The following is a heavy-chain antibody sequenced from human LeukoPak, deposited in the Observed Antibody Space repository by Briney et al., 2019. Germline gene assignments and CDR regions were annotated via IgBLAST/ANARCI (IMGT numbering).Heavy chain of an antibody. D-gene: IGHD5-12*01. J-gene: IGHJ6*03. Sequence: GASVKVSCKASGGTFSSYAISWVRQAPGQGLEWMGGIIPIFGTANYAQKFQGRVTITTDESTSTAYMELSSLRSEDTAVYYCATYREDIVATINPHGSMDVWGKGTTATVSS. CDR3: ATYREDIVATINPHGSMDV. V-gene: IGHV1-69*05. CDR2: IIPIFGTA. CDR1: GGTFSSYA.